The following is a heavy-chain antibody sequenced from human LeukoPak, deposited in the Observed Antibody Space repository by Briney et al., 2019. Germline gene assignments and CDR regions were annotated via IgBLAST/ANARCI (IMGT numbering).Heavy chain of an antibody. CDR1: GVSISSYY. J-gene: IGHJ5*02. CDR2: IYYSGST. Sequence: PSETLSLTCTVSGVSISSYYWSWIRQPPGKGLEWIGYIYYSGSTNYNPSLKSRLSMSVDTPNKQFSLNLRSVTAADTAVYYCVRGPYGSSISNWFDPWGQGLLATVSS. V-gene: IGHV4-59*01. CDR3: VRGPYGSSISNWFDP. D-gene: IGHD3-10*01.